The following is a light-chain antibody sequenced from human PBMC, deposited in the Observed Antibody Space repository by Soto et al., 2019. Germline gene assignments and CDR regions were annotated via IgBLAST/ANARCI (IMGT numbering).Light chain of an antibody. V-gene: IGLV1-44*01. CDR3: AAWDDSLNGYV. CDR2: SNN. Sequence: QSVLTQPPSASGTPGQRVTISCSGSSSNIGSNTVNWYQQLPGTAPKLLIYSNNQRPSGVPDRFSGSKSGTSAFLAISGLQYEDEADYYCAAWDDSLNGYVFGTGTKVTVL. J-gene: IGLJ1*01. CDR1: SSNIGSNT.